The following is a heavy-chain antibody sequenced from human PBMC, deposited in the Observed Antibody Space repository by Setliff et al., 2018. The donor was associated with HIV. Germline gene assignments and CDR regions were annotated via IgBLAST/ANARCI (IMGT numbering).Heavy chain of an antibody. J-gene: IGHJ4*02. CDR2: INPSGGST. Sequence: ASVKVSCKASGYTFSSYYMHWVRQAPGQGLEWMGIINPSGGSTAYPQKFQGRVTMTRDTSTSTAYMELNSLRSEDTAVYYCATVFYYNSESYSLDYWGQGMLVTVS. D-gene: IGHD3-10*01. CDR1: GYTFSSYY. V-gene: IGHV1-46*01. CDR3: ATVFYYNSESYSLDY.